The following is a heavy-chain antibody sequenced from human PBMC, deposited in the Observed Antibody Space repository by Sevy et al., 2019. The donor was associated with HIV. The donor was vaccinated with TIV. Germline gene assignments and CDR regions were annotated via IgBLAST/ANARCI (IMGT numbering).Heavy chain of an antibody. CDR3: AREGYYYDSSGYYSSWFDP. Sequence: ASVKVSCKASGYTFTGYYMHWVRQAPGQGLEWMGWINPNSGGTNYAQKFQGRVTMTRDTSISTAYMELRRLRSNDTAVDYCAREGYYYDSSGYYSSWFDPWGQGTLVTVSS. V-gene: IGHV1-2*02. D-gene: IGHD3-22*01. CDR2: INPNSGGT. CDR1: GYTFTGYY. J-gene: IGHJ5*02.